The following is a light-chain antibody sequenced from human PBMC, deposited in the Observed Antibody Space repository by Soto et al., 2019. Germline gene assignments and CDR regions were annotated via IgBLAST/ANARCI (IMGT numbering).Light chain of an antibody. J-gene: IGLJ2*01. CDR3: SSYAGSNYVV. CDR1: SSDVGGYNY. CDR2: EVS. Sequence: QSALTQPPSASGSPEQSVTISCTGTSSDVGGYNYVSWYQQHPGKAPKLMIYEVSKRPSGVPDRFSGSKSGNTASLTVSGLQAEDEADYYCSSYAGSNYVVFGGGTKLTVL. V-gene: IGLV2-8*01.